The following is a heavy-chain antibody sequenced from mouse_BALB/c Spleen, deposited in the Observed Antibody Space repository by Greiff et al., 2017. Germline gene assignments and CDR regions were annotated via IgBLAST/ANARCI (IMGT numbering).Heavy chain of an antibody. J-gene: IGHJ4*01. V-gene: IGHV5-17*02. CDR2: ISSGSSTI. CDR3: ARLAMDY. Sequence: EVQRVESGGGLVQPGGSRKLSCAASGFTFGSFGMHWVRQAPEKGLEWVAYISSGSSTIYYADTVKGRFTISRDNPKNTLFLQMTSLRSEDTAMYYCARLAMDYWGQGTSVTVSS. CDR1: GFTFGSFG.